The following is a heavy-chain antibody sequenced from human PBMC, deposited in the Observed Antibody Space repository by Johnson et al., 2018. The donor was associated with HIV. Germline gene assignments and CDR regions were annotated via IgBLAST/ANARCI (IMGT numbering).Heavy chain of an antibody. V-gene: IGHV3-7*01. Sequence: VQLVESGGGLVQPGGSLRLSCAASGFTFSSYWMSWVRQAPGKGLAWVANIKQDGREKYYVDSVKGRFTISRDNSKNTLYLQMNSLRAEDTAVYYCAKDSATDPFDIWDQGTMVTVSS. CDR1: GFTFSSYW. CDR2: IKQDGREK. J-gene: IGHJ3*02. D-gene: IGHD6-25*01. CDR3: AKDSATDPFDI.